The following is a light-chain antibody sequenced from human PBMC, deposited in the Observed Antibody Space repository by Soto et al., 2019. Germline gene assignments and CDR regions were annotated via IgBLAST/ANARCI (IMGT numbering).Light chain of an antibody. Sequence: QSALTQPPSASGSPGQSVAISCTGTSSDVGGYNYVSWYQQHPGKAPKLMIYEVNKRPSGVPDRFSGSKSGNTASLTVSGLQAEDEADYYCCSYVGATTYVFGTGTKLTVL. V-gene: IGLV2-8*01. CDR3: CSYVGATTYV. J-gene: IGLJ1*01. CDR2: EVN. CDR1: SSDVGGYNY.